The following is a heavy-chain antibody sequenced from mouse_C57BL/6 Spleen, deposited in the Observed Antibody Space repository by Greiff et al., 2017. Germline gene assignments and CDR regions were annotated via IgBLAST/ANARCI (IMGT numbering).Heavy chain of an antibody. CDR3: ARVSFDY. J-gene: IGHJ2*01. V-gene: IGHV1-52*01. D-gene: IGHD6-2*01. Sequence: QVQLQQPGAELVRPGSSVKLSCKASGYTFTSYWMHWVKQRPIQGLEWIGNIDPSDSETHYNQKFKDKATLTVDKSSSTAYMQISSRTSEYSAVSYCARVSFDYWGQGTTLTVSS. CDR2: IDPSDSET. CDR1: GYTFTSYW.